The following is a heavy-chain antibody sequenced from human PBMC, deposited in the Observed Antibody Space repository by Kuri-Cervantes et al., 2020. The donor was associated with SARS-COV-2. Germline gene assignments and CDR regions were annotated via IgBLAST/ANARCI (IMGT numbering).Heavy chain of an antibody. J-gene: IGHJ4*02. V-gene: IGHV3-21*01. D-gene: IGHD6-19*01. Sequence: GGSLRLSCAASGFTFSSYSMNWVRQAPGKGLEWVSSISSSSSYIYYADSVKGRFTISRDNAKNSLYLQMNSLRAEDTAVYYCARVMYSSGWPVDYWGQGNLVTVSS. CDR2: ISSSSSYI. CDR1: GFTFSSYS. CDR3: ARVMYSSGWPVDY.